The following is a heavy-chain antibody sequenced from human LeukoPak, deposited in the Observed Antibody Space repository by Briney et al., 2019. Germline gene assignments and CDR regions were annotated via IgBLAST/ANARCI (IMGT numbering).Heavy chain of an antibody. V-gene: IGHV4-59*01. CDR2: IYYSGST. CDR3: ARYDDSSGYYPNDAFDI. CDR1: GGSISSYY. D-gene: IGHD3-22*01. Sequence: SETLSLTCTVSGGSISSYYWSWIRQPPGKGLEWIGYIYYSGSTNYNPSLKSRVTISVDTSKNQFSLKLSSATAADTAVYYCARYDDSSGYYPNDAFDIWGQGTMVTVSS. J-gene: IGHJ3*02.